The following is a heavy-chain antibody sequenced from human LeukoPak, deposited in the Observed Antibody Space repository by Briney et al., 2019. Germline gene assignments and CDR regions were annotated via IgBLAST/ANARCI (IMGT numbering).Heavy chain of an antibody. CDR2: IYYSGST. CDR3: ARSDEGSIAAAGGEEFDP. J-gene: IGHJ5*02. D-gene: IGHD6-13*01. CDR1: GGSISSYY. Sequence: PSETLSLTCTVSGGSISSYYWSWIRQPPGKGLGWIGYIYYSGSTNYNPSLKSRVTISVDTSKNQFSLKLSSVTAADTAVYYCARSDEGSIAAAGGEEFDPWGQGTLVTVSS. V-gene: IGHV4-59*01.